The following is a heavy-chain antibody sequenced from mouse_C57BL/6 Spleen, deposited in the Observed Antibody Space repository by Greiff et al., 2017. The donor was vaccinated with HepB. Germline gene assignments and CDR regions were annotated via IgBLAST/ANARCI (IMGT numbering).Heavy chain of an antibody. CDR1: GYTFTDYE. CDR3: TRYYEYDGWFAY. CDR2: IDPETGGT. V-gene: IGHV1-15*01. D-gene: IGHD2-4*01. J-gene: IGHJ3*01. Sequence: QVQLQQSGAELVRPGASVTLSCKASGYTFTDYEMHWVKQTPVHGLEWIGAIDPETGGTAYNQKFKGKAILTADKSSSTAYMELRSLTSEASAVYYCTRYYEYDGWFAYWGQGTLVTVSA.